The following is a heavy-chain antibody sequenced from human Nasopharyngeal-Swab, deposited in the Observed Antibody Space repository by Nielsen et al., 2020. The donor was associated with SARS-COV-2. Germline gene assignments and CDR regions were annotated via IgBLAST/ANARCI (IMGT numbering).Heavy chain of an antibody. Sequence: GVLRLSCAVPGGSISSSNWWSWVRQPPGKGLEWIGEIYHSGSTNYNPSLKSRVTISVDESKNQFSLKLSSVTAADTAVYFCARDVVGATTTDAFDIWGQGTMVTVSS. J-gene: IGHJ3*02. CDR2: IYHSGST. CDR1: GGSISSSNW. D-gene: IGHD1-26*01. V-gene: IGHV4-4*01. CDR3: ARDVVGATTTDAFDI.